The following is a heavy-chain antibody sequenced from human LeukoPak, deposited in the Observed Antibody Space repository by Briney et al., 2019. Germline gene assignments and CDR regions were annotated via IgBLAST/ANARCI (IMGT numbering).Heavy chain of an antibody. D-gene: IGHD2-2*01. J-gene: IGHJ3*02. CDR3: ASPIVVVPAAIAAFDI. CDR1: GGTFSSYA. Sequence: SVKVSCKASGGTFSSYAISWVRQAPGQGLEWMGRIIPILGIANYAQKFQGRVTITADKSTSTAYMELSNLRSEDTAVYYCASPIVVVPAAIAAFDIWGQGTMVTVSS. V-gene: IGHV1-69*04. CDR2: IIPILGIA.